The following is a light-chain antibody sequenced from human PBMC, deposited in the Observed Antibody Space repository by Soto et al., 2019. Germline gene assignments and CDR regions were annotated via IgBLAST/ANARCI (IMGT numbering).Light chain of an antibody. CDR1: QSVSSY. CDR2: DTS. V-gene: IGKV3-11*01. CDR3: QQRSNWPPFT. Sequence: EIVLTQSPATLSLSPGERATLSCRASQSVSSYLAWYQQKPGQAPRLLIYDTSNMATGIPARFSGSGSGTDFTLTISSLEPEDFAVYYCQQRSNWPPFTFGPGNKVDIK. J-gene: IGKJ3*01.